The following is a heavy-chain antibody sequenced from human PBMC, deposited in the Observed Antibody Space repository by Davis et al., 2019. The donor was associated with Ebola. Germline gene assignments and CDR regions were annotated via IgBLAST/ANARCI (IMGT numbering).Heavy chain of an antibody. J-gene: IGHJ4*02. V-gene: IGHV3-74*01. D-gene: IGHD3-3*01. Sequence: HTGGSLRLSCAASGFTFSSYWMHWVRQAPGKGLVWVSRINSDGSSTSYADSVKGRFTISRDNAKNTLYLQMNSLRSEDTAVYYCAMGPWGYDFWSGYYFDYWGQGTLVTVSS. CDR3: AMGPWGYDFWSGYYFDY. CDR2: INSDGSST. CDR1: GFTFSSYW.